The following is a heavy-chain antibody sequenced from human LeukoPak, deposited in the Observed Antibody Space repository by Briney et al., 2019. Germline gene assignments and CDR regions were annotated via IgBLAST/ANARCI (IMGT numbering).Heavy chain of an antibody. J-gene: IGHJ5*02. D-gene: IGHD2-2*01. V-gene: IGHV2-5*01. CDR1: GFSLSTSGVG. CDR2: IYWNYDK. Sequence: SGPTLVKPTLTLTLTCTFSGFSLSTSGVGVGWIRQPPAKALEWLAVIYWNYDKHYSPSLKRRLTITKDTSKNHVVLTMSNMDPVDTATYYCAHSERYCSSNSCPNWFDPWGQGTLVTVSS. CDR3: AHSERYCSSNSCPNWFDP.